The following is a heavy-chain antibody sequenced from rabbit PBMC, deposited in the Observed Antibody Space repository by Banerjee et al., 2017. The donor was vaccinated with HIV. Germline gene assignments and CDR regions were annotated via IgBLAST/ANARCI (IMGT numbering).Heavy chain of an antibody. CDR2: IYAGSSGST. Sequence: QSLVESGGGLVQPEGSLTLTCTASGFSFSSSYYMCWVRQAPGKGLECIACIYAGSSGSTYYASWVKGRFTISKTSSTTVTLQMTSLTAADTATYFCARDLVTVIGWNFNLWGQGTLVTVS. CDR3: ARDLVTVIGWNFNL. D-gene: IGHD1-1*01. V-gene: IGHV1S40*01. CDR1: GFSFSSSYY. J-gene: IGHJ4*01.